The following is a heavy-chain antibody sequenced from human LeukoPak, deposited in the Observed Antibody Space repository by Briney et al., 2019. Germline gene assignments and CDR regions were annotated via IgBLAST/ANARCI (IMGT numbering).Heavy chain of an antibody. CDR2: MNPNSGNT. Sequence: ASVKVSCKASGYTFTSYDINWVRQATGQGLEWMGWMNPNSGNTGYAQKFQGRVTMTRNTSISTAYMDLSSLRSDDTAVYYCARAQWLVLSLYAFDIWGQGTMVTVSS. J-gene: IGHJ3*02. CDR3: ARAQWLVLSLYAFDI. V-gene: IGHV1-8*01. D-gene: IGHD6-19*01. CDR1: GYTFTSYD.